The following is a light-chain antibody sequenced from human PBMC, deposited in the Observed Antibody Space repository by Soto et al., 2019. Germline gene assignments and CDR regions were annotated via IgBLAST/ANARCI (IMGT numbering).Light chain of an antibody. CDR2: SAS. CDR1: QAISSS. J-gene: IGKJ5*01. Sequence: DIQVTQSPSSVSASVGDRVTMTCRASQAISSSLAWYQQTPGKAPKLLIHSASSLQGGVPSRFSGSGSGTDFTLTINSLQPEDFATYFCHQAHSFPLTFGQGTRLQIK. V-gene: IGKV1-12*01. CDR3: HQAHSFPLT.